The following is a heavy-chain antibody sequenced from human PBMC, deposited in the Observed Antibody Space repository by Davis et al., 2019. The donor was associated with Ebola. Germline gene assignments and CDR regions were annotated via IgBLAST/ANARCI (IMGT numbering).Heavy chain of an antibody. J-gene: IGHJ6*02. CDR3: ARPMDIVVVPAAIPNYYYGMDV. D-gene: IGHD2-2*02. Sequence: ASVKVSCKASGYTFTSYYMHWVRQAPGQGPEWMGIINPSGGSTSYAQKFQGRVTMTRDTSTSTVYMELSSLRSEDMAVYYCARPMDIVVVPAAIPNYYYGMDVWGQGTTVTVSS. CDR2: INPSGGST. CDR1: GYTFTSYY. V-gene: IGHV1-46*01.